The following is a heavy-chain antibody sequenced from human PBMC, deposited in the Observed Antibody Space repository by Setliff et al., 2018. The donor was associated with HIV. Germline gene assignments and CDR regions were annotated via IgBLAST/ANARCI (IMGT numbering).Heavy chain of an antibody. J-gene: IGHJ4*02. D-gene: IGHD2-8*02. CDR3: ARISSRTASSGILFDH. Sequence: PSETLSLTCTVSDDSINDYYWSWLRQPPGKGLEWIGYIYKTGTTRYSPSLESRVTISIDTSRNHFSLSLKSVTAADTAIYYCARISSRTASSGILFDHWGQGTLVTVSS. CDR1: DDSINDYY. V-gene: IGHV4-4*09. CDR2: IYKTGTT.